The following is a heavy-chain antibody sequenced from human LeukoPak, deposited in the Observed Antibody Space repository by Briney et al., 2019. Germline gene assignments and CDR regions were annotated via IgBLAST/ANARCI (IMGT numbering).Heavy chain of an antibody. D-gene: IGHD2-2*01. CDR1: GFTFSSYW. CDR3: ARSLCSSTSCPYFDY. CDR2: IKQDGSKK. Sequence: GGSLRLSCAASGFTFSSYWMSWVRQAPGKGLEWVANIKQDGSKKYYVDSVKGRFTISRDNAKNSLYLQMNSLRAEDTAVYYCARSLCSSTSCPYFDYWGQGTLVTVSS. J-gene: IGHJ4*02. V-gene: IGHV3-7*01.